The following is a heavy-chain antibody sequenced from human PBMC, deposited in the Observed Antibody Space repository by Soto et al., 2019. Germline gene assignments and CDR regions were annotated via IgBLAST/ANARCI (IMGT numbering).Heavy chain of an antibody. D-gene: IGHD3-22*01. V-gene: IGHV1-18*04. Sequence: ASVKVSCEASGYTFTSYGMSWVRQAPGQGLEWMGWISGYNGNTNYAQNLQGRVTMTTDTSTSTAYMELRSLRSDDTAVYYCARDLYYYDNSGLGRFDIWGQGTMVTVSS. CDR2: ISGYNGNT. J-gene: IGHJ3*02. CDR1: GYTFTSYG. CDR3: ARDLYYYDNSGLGRFDI.